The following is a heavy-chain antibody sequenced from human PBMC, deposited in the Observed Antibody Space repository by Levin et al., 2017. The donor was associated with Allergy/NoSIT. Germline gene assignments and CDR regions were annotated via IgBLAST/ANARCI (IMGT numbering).Heavy chain of an antibody. CDR2: IKEDGSDR. CDR3: AREAFSCGCES. Sequence: PGGSLRLSCAASGFTFSTYWMSWVRQAPGKGLEWVANIKEDGSDRFYVDSVKGRSTISRDNAKNSVYLQMNSLRAEDTAIYYCAREAFSCGCESWGQGALVTVSS. D-gene: IGHD5-18*01. V-gene: IGHV3-7*01. J-gene: IGHJ5*02. CDR1: GFTFSTYW.